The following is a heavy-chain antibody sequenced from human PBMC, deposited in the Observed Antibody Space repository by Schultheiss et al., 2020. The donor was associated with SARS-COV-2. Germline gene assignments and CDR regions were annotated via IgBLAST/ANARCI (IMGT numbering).Heavy chain of an antibody. Sequence: GGSLRLSCAASGFTFSSYEMNWVRQAPGKGLEWVSYISSSGSTIYYADSLKGRFTISRDNAKISLYLQMNSLRAEDTAVYYCAKGSGGMDVWGQGTTVTVSS. J-gene: IGHJ6*02. CDR3: AKGSGGMDV. CDR2: ISSSGSTI. CDR1: GFTFSSYE. V-gene: IGHV3-48*03. D-gene: IGHD3-10*01.